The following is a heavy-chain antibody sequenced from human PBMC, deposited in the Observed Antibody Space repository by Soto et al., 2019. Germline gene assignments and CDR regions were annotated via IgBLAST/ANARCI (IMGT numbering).Heavy chain of an antibody. CDR1: GGSFSGYY. CDR2: INHSGST. V-gene: IGHV4-34*01. J-gene: IGHJ4*02. CDR3: ARVRGYSYGFVRAHPDFFDY. D-gene: IGHD5-18*01. Sequence: QVQLQQWGAGLLKPSETLSLTCAVYGGSFSGYYWSWIRQPPGKGLEWIGEINHSGSTNYNPSLKSRVTISVDTSKNQFSLKLSSVTAADTAVYYCARVRGYSYGFVRAHPDFFDYWGQGTLVTVSS.